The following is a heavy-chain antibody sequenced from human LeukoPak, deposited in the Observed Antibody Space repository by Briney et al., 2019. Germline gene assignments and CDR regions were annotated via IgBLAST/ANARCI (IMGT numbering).Heavy chain of an antibody. Sequence: ASVKVSCKASGYTFTSYDINWVRQATGQRLEWMGWMNPNSGNTGYAQKFQGRVTITRNTSISTAYMELSSLRSEDTAVYYCARVAYYYDSAGKSLKFFYGMDVWGQGTTVTVS. D-gene: IGHD3-22*01. CDR2: MNPNSGNT. V-gene: IGHV1-8*03. CDR3: ARVAYYYDSAGKSLKFFYGMDV. J-gene: IGHJ6*02. CDR1: GYTFTSYD.